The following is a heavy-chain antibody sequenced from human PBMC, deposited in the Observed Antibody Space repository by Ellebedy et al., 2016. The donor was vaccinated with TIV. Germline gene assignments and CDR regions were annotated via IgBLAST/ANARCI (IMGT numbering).Heavy chain of an antibody. CDR2: IKQDGSEK. D-gene: IGHD3-22*01. CDR1: GFTFSSYW. CDR3: AAAKDYDSRPHDI. Sequence: GESLKISXAASGFTFSSYWMSWVRQAPGKGLEWVANIKQDGSEKHYVDSVKGRFTISRDNARNSLNLQMNSLRVEDTGVYYCAAAKDYDSRPHDIWGQGTMVTVSS. V-gene: IGHV3-7*02. J-gene: IGHJ3*02.